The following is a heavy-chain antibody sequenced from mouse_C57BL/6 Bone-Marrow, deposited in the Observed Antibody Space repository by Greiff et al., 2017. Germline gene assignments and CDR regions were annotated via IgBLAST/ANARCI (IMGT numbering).Heavy chain of an antibody. J-gene: IGHJ2*01. CDR1: GYTFTSYW. D-gene: IGHD2-4*01. CDR2: IDPSDSYT. Sequence: QVQLQQSGAELVMPGASVKLSCKASGYTFTSYWMHWVKQRPGQGLEWIGEIDPSDSYTNYNQKFKGKSTLTVDKSSSTVYMQLSSLTSEDSAVYYCARGDDYDGTGFDYWGQGTTLTVSS. V-gene: IGHV1-69*01. CDR3: ARGDDYDGTGFDY.